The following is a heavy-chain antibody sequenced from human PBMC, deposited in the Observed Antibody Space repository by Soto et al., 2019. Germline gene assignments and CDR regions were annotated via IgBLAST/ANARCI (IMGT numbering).Heavy chain of an antibody. V-gene: IGHV3-21*01. D-gene: IGHD3-9*01. CDR1: VSTFVIYS. Sequence: GGSXGLSGSASVSTFVIYSSNGFRHAPGKGLGWVSSISSSSSYIYYADSVKGRFTISRYNAKNSLYLQMNSLRAEDTAVYYCAREYTYYDILNGYWNKLDTWGQGTLVTVSS. CDR3: AREYTYYDILNGYWNKLDT. J-gene: IGHJ5*02. CDR2: ISSSSSYI.